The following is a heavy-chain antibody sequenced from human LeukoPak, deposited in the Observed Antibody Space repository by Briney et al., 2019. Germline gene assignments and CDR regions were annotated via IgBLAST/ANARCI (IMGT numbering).Heavy chain of an antibody. Sequence: SVKVSCKASGGTFSSYAISWVRQAPGQGLEWMGGIIPIFGTANYAQKFQGRVTITADESTSTAYMELSSLRSEDTAVYYCARTRTEYCSSTSCYRHCYYGMDVWGKGTTVTVSS. CDR3: ARTRTEYCSSTSCYRHCYYGMDV. D-gene: IGHD2-2*01. CDR2: IIPIFGTA. J-gene: IGHJ6*04. V-gene: IGHV1-69*13. CDR1: GGTFSSYA.